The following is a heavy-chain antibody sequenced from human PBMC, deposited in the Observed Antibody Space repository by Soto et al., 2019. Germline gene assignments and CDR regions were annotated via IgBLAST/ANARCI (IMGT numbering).Heavy chain of an antibody. CDR3: ARDCSSSNCYRAARMDV. CDR2: IKQDGNEK. D-gene: IGHD2-2*02. V-gene: IGHV3-7*01. J-gene: IGHJ6*02. Sequence: GGSLRLSCAASGFTFSSYWMSWVRQAPGKGLEWVANIKQDGNEKYYVDSVKGRFTISRDNAKNSLFLQMNSLRAEDTAVYYCARDCSSSNCYRAARMDVWGQGTTVTVSS. CDR1: GFTFSSYW.